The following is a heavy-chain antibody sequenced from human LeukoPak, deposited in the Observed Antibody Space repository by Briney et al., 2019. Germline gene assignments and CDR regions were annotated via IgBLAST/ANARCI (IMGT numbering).Heavy chain of an antibody. CDR1: GDSVSSNSAA. CDR2: TYYRSKWYN. CDR3: ARFTPVALFPHTNYGMDV. Sequence: SQTLSLTCAISGDSVSSNSAAWNWIRQSPSRGLEWLGRTYYRSKWYNDYAVSVKSRITINPDTSKNQFSLRLNSVTPEDTAVYYCARFTPVALFPHTNYGMDVWGQGTTVTVSS. V-gene: IGHV6-1*01. D-gene: IGHD6-19*01. J-gene: IGHJ6*02.